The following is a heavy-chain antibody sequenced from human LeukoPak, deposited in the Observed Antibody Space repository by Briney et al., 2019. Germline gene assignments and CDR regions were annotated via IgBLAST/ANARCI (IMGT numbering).Heavy chain of an antibody. V-gene: IGHV1-18*01. CDR1: GYTFTSYG. CDR2: ISTYNGNT. Sequence: ASVKVSCKASGYTFTSYGISWVRQAPGQGLEWTAWISTYNGNTNFAQKYQGRVTMTTDTSTSTAYMELRSLKSDDTAVYYCARAQYYYDSSGDDAFDIWGQGTMVTVSS. CDR3: ARAQYYYDSSGDDAFDI. J-gene: IGHJ3*02. D-gene: IGHD3-22*01.